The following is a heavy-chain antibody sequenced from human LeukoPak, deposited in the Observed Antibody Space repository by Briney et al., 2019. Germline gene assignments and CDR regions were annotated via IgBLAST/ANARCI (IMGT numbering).Heavy chain of an antibody. CDR2: IYYSGST. V-gene: IGHV4-39*01. CDR1: GGSISSSSYY. CDR3: ARRTYYYDSSGTSYYFDY. J-gene: IGHJ4*02. Sequence: PSETLSLTCTVSGGSISSSSYYWGWIRQPPGKGLEWIGSIYYSGSTYYNPSLKSRVTISVDTSKNQFSLKLSSVTAADTAVYYCARRTYYYDSSGTSYYFDYWGQGTLVTVSS. D-gene: IGHD3-22*01.